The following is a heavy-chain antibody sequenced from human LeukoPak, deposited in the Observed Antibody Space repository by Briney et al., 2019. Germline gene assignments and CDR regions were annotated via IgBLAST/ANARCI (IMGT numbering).Heavy chain of an antibody. V-gene: IGHV4-59*01. CDR3: ARDRTAMVSGFRYYYYGMDV. J-gene: IGHJ6*04. CDR1: GGSTSSYY. D-gene: IGHD5-18*01. Sequence: SETLSLTCTVSGGSTSSYYWSWIRQPPGKGLEWIGYIYYSGSTNYNPSLKSRVTISVDTSKNQFSLKLSSVTAADTAVYYCARDRTAMVSGFRYYYYGMDVWGKGTTVTVSS. CDR2: IYYSGST.